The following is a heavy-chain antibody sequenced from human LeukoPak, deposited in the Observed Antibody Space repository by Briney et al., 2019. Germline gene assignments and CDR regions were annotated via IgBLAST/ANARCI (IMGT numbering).Heavy chain of an antibody. V-gene: IGHV4-59*01. Sequence: SETLSLTCTVSGGSISSYYWSWIRQPPGKGLEWIGYIYYSGSTNYNPSLKSRVTISVDTSKNQFSLKLSSVTAADTAVYYCARDVGGDYRTNAFDIWGQGTMVAVSS. CDR3: ARDVGGDYRTNAFDI. CDR1: GGSISSYY. J-gene: IGHJ3*02. D-gene: IGHD4-17*01. CDR2: IYYSGST.